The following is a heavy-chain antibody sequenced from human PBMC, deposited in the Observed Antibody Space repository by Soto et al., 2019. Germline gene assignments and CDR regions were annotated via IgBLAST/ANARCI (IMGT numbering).Heavy chain of an antibody. CDR1: GGSISSYY. J-gene: IGHJ6*03. CDR2: IYYSGST. D-gene: IGHD1-20*01. Sequence: PSETLSLTCTVSGGSISSYYWSRIRQPPGKGLEWIGYIYYSGSTNYNPSLKSRVTISVDTSKNQFSLKLSSVTAADTAVYYCARLGITGTEGDYYYYYYMDVWGKGTTVTVSS. V-gene: IGHV4-59*08. CDR3: ARLGITGTEGDYYYYYYMDV.